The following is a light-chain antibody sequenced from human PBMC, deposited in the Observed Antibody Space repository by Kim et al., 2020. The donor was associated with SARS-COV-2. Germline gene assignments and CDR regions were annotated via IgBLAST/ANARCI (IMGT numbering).Light chain of an antibody. Sequence: ASIGDRVTSTGRASQDIANSLAWYQQKPGKVPQVLIYAASTLQSGVPSRFSGSGSGTEFTLTIDSLQTEDVATYYCQKYNSAPWTFGPGTKVDIK. V-gene: IGKV1-27*01. J-gene: IGKJ1*01. CDR2: AAS. CDR3: QKYNSAPWT. CDR1: QDIANS.